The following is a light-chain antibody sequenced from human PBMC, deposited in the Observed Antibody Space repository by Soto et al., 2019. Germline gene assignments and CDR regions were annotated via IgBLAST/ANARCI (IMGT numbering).Light chain of an antibody. J-gene: IGKJ4*01. Sequence: EIVMTQSPATLSVSPGERATLSCRASQSVNSNLAWYQQKPGQAPRFLIYAASTRATDIPAGFSGSGSGTEFTLTIRSLQSEDFAVYYCQQYNNWPLTFGGGTKVEIK. CDR2: AAS. V-gene: IGKV3-15*01. CDR1: QSVNSN. CDR3: QQYNNWPLT.